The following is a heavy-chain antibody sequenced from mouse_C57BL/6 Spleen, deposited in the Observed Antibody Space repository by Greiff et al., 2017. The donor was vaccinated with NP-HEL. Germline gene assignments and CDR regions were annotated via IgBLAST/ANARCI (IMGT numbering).Heavy chain of an antibody. CDR1: GYTFTDYY. CDR2: INPNNGGT. V-gene: IGHV1-26*01. J-gene: IGHJ2*01. Sequence: VQLKQSGPELVKPGASVKISCKASGYTFTDYYMNWVKQSHGKSLEWIGDINPNNGGTSYNQKFKGKATLTVDKSSSTAYMELRSLTSEDSAVYYCARGGLRPPYYFDYWGQGTTLTVSS. CDR3: ARGGLRPPYYFDY. D-gene: IGHD2-4*01.